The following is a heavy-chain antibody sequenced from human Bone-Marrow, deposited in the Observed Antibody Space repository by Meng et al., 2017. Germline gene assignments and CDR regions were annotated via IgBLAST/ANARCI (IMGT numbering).Heavy chain of an antibody. J-gene: IGHJ4*02. D-gene: IGHD6-13*01. V-gene: IGHV4-4*02. CDR3: ARLGPPIAAGDPFDY. CDR1: SVSISSTNW. Sequence: QVQLQDSGPGLVKPSGTLCLTCAVASVSISSTNWWGWVRQPPGKGLEWIGEIHQDGYTNYSPSLKSRVTISVDKSRNQFSLKLNSVTAADTAVYYCARLGPPIAAGDPFDYWGQGTLVTVSS. CDR2: IHQDGYT.